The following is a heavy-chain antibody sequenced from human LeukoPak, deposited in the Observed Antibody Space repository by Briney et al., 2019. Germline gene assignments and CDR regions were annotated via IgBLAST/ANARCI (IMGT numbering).Heavy chain of an antibody. CDR1: GFTVSSNY. CDR2: IYGGGSK. CDR3: ARDKVYYYDSSGYSYYWYFDL. J-gene: IGHJ2*01. D-gene: IGHD3-22*01. V-gene: IGHV3-66*01. Sequence: GGSLKLSCAASGFTVSSNYMSWVRQARGKGLEWVSVIYGGGSKYYADPAQGRFTISRDNSKNTLYLQMSSLRAEDTAVYYCARDKVYYYDSSGYSYYWYFDLWGRGTLVTVSS.